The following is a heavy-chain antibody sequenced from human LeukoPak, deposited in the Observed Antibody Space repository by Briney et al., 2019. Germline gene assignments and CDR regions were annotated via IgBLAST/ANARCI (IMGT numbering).Heavy chain of an antibody. CDR3: ARATVTGYYYGMDV. D-gene: IGHD4-17*01. CDR1: GFTFNGHA. CDR2: ISYDGSSE. J-gene: IGHJ6*02. V-gene: IGHV3-30-3*01. Sequence: GGSLRLSCGASGFTFNGHAMHWVRQAPGKGLEWVAVISYDGSSENYADSVKGRFTISRDNSKNTLYLQMNSLRAEDTAVYYCARATVTGYYYGMDVWGQGTTVTVSS.